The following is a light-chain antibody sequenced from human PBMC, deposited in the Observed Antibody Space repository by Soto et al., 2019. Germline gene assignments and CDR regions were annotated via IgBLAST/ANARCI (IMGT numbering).Light chain of an antibody. J-gene: IGLJ2*01. Sequence: QSALTQPASVSGSPGQSITIACTGTSTNIGTYNLVSWYQQHPGKAPKLIIFEVSRRPSGVSYRFSGSKSDNTASLTISGLQAEDEADYYCCSYAGTFTDLVFGGGTKLTVL. CDR3: CSYAGTFTDLV. V-gene: IGLV2-23*02. CDR1: STNIGTYNL. CDR2: EVS.